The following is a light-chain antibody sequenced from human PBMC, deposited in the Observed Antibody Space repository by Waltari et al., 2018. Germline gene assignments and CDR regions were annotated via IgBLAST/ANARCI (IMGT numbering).Light chain of an antibody. J-gene: IGLJ2*01. Sequence: QSLLTQPPSASGTPGQRVTISCSGSSSNIGSYSVYWYQQLPGTAPNHLIDGNNQRPSGVPDLVSGSKSGTSGSLAISGRRSEAEADYYCAAWDDRLRGVVFGGGTKLTV. V-gene: IGLV1-47*01. CDR1: SSNIGSYS. CDR2: GNN. CDR3: AAWDDRLRGVV.